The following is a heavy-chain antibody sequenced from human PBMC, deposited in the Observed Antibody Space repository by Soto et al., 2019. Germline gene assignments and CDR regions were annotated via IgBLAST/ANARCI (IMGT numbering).Heavy chain of an antibody. J-gene: IGHJ4*02. CDR2: IDHSGNS. CDR3: AKDRFSGSYSIY. V-gene: IGHV4-34*01. D-gene: IGHD1-26*01. CDR1: GGSHSGYY. Sequence: PSETLSLTCVVNGGSHSGYYWNWIRQPPGKGLEWIGEIDHSGNSNYNPSLKSRVTISVDTSKNQFSLKLSSVTAEDTAVYYCAKDRFSGSYSIYWGQGTLVTVSS.